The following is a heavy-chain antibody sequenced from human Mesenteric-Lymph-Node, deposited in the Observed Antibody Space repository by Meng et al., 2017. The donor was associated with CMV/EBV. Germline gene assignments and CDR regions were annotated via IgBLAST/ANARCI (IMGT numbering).Heavy chain of an antibody. D-gene: IGHD3-10*01. CDR3: TRLLWFGEYPGDY. J-gene: IGHJ4*02. CDR1: GFTFGDYA. Sequence: GESLKISCTASGFTFGDYAMSWVRQAPGKGLEWIGFIRSKAYGGTTEYATSVKGRFTISRHDSKSIAYLEMNSLKTEDTAVYYCTRLLWFGEYPGDYWGQGSLVTVSS. CDR2: IRSKAYGGTT. V-gene: IGHV3-49*04.